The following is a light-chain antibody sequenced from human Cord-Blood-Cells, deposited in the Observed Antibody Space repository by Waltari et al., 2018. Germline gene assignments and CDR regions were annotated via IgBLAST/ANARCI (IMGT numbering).Light chain of an antibody. V-gene: IGKV1-8*01. CDR3: QQYYSYPWT. Sequence: AIRMTQPPSSLSASTGDRVTITCRASQGISSYLAWYQQKPGKAPKLLIYAASTLQSGVPSRFSGSGSGTDFTLTISCLQSEDFATYYCQQYYSYPWTFGQGTKVEIK. CDR1: QGISSY. J-gene: IGKJ1*01. CDR2: AAS.